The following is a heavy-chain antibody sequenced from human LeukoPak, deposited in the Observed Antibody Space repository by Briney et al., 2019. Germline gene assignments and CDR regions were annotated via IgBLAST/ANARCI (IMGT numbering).Heavy chain of an antibody. D-gene: IGHD2-8*01. CDR3: ARQLYAEAFDI. CDR1: GGSISSYY. V-gene: IGHV4-59*08. Sequence: SETLSLTCTVSGGSISSYYWSWIRQPPGKGLEWIGYIYYSRSTNYNPSLKSRVTISVDMSKNQFSLKLSSVTAADTAVYYCARQLYAEAFDIWGQGTMVTVSS. CDR2: IYYSRST. J-gene: IGHJ3*02.